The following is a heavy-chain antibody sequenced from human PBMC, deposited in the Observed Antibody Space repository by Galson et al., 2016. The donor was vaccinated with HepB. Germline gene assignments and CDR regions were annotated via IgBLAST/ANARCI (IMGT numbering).Heavy chain of an antibody. CDR1: GFTFSSYS. D-gene: IGHD7-27*01. V-gene: IGHV3-21*01. CDR2: ISSNSSYI. CDR3: ARDFLGIVGRYFDL. J-gene: IGHJ2*01. Sequence: SLRLSCAASGFTFSSYSMNWVRQAPGKGLEWVSSISSNSSYIYYADSVKGRFTISRDNAKNSLYLQMNSLRAEDTAVYYCARDFLGIVGRYFDLWGRGTLVTVSS.